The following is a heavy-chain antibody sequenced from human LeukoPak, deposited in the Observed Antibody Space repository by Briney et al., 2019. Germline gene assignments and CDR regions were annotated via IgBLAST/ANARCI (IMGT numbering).Heavy chain of an antibody. D-gene: IGHD1-14*01. V-gene: IGHV3-30-3*01. CDR2: TDGSNT. CDR3: AKDLIAGPPDYFDY. Sequence: GGSLRLSCAASGFTFTIYAIHWVRQAPGKGLEWVAVTDGSNTFYADSVKGRFSLSSDNSKNTLYLQMTSLRAEDTAVYYCAKDLIAGPPDYFDYWGQGTLVTVSS. J-gene: IGHJ4*02. CDR1: GFTFTIYA.